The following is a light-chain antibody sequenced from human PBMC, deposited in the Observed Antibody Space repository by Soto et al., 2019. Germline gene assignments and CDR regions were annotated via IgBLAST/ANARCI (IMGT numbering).Light chain of an antibody. J-gene: IGKJ2*01. CDR2: WSS. CDR1: QSVLHSSNGNNY. Sequence: DIEMTQSPDSLSVSLGERATINCRSSQSVLHSSNGNNYIAWYQQKPGQPPKLLIYWSSTRESGVPDRFIGSGSGTDFTLTISSLQPDDFATYYCQQTYSSPPYTFGQGTKVEIK. V-gene: IGKV4-1*01. CDR3: QQTYSSPPYT.